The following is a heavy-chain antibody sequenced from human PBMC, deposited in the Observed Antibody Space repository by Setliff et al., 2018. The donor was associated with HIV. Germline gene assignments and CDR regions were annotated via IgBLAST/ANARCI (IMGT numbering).Heavy chain of an antibody. D-gene: IGHD6-13*01. J-gene: IGHJ6*03. CDR1: GASVSIYF. Sequence: SQTLSLPCNVSGASVSIYFWVWIRQPAGKTLEWIGRTHSSGDTHYNPSLNSRVTMSLDTSKNQFSLEMTSVTAADTAVYYCARGVAAAGALMDVWGKGTTVTVSS. CDR3: ARGVAAAGALMDV. V-gene: IGHV4-4*07. CDR2: THSSGDT.